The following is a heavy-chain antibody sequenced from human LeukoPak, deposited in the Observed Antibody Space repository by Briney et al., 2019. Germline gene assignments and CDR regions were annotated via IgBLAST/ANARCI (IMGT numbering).Heavy chain of an antibody. J-gene: IGHJ4*02. CDR3: AKGGGDARYYFDY. D-gene: IGHD3-10*01. CDR1: GFTFTNYA. Sequence: GGSLRLSCAASGFTFTNYAMTWVRQAPGKGLEGVSAIGGSGGNTNYADSVRGRFTISRDSSKNTLYLEMNSLRAEDTAVYYCAKGGGDARYYFDYWGQGTLVTVSS. V-gene: IGHV3-23*01. CDR2: IGGSGGNT.